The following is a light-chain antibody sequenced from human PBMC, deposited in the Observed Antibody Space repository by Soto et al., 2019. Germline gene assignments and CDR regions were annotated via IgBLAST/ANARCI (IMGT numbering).Light chain of an antibody. V-gene: IGKV3-11*01. CDR3: QQRSNWPRT. CDR1: QSVSGY. J-gene: IGKJ2*01. Sequence: EIVLTQSPATLSLSPGERATLSCRASQSVSGYLAWYQQKPGQAPSLLIYDASNRATGIPARFGGSGSGTDFTLTISSLEPEDFAVYYCQQRSNWPRTFGQGTKLEIK. CDR2: DAS.